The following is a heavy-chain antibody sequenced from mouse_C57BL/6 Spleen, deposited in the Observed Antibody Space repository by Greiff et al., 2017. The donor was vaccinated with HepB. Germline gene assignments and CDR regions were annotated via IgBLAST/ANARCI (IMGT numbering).Heavy chain of an antibody. Sequence: QVQLQQSGAELVRPGTSVKVSCKASGYAFTNYLIEWVKQRPGQGLEWIGVINPGSGGTNYNEKFKGKATLTADKSSSTAYMQLSSLTSEDSAVYFCARAGKVATDWYFDVWGTGTTVTVSS. V-gene: IGHV1-54*01. J-gene: IGHJ1*03. CDR1: GYAFTNYL. CDR3: ARAGKVATDWYFDV. D-gene: IGHD1-1*01. CDR2: INPGSGGT.